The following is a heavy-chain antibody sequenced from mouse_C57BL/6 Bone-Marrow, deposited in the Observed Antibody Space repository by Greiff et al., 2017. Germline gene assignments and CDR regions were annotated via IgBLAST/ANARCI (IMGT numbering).Heavy chain of an antibody. Sequence: EVKLVESGGGLVKPGGSLKLSCAASGFTFSSYAMSWVRQTPEKRLEWVATISDGGSYTYYPDNVKGRFTISRDNAKNNLYLQMSHLESEDTAMYYCARVTYYSNYVDYWGQGTTLTVSS. D-gene: IGHD2-5*01. CDR3: ARVTYYSNYVDY. CDR2: ISDGGSYT. V-gene: IGHV5-4*03. J-gene: IGHJ2*01. CDR1: GFTFSSYA.